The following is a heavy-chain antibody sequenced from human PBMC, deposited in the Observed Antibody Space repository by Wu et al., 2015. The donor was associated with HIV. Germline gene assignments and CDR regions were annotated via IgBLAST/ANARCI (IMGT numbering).Heavy chain of an antibody. CDR3: ARDPYGDLPWGYYYGMDV. CDR1: GATFSTYA. CDR2: IIPIHAKT. V-gene: IGHV1-69*11. D-gene: IGHD4-17*01. Sequence: QVQLVQSGAEVKKPGSSVKVSCKASGATFSTYAINWVRQAPGQGLEWMGTIIPIHAKTTYAQKFQGRLTITADESTTTAYMELSSLKSEDTAVYYCARDPYGDLPWGYYYGMDVWGQGTTVTVSS. J-gene: IGHJ6*02.